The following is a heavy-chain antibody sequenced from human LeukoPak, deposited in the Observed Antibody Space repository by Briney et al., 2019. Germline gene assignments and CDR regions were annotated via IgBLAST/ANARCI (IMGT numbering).Heavy chain of an antibody. V-gene: IGHV4-39*01. CDR1: GGSISSSSYY. J-gene: IGHJ6*02. Sequence: SETLSLTCTVSGGSISSSSYYWGWIRQPPGKGLEWIGSIYYSGSTYYNPSLKNRVTISVDTSKNQFSLKLSSVTAADTAVYYCARDYYDSSGFDFYYGMDVWGQGTMVTVSS. CDR2: IYYSGST. D-gene: IGHD3-22*01. CDR3: ARDYYDSSGFDFYYGMDV.